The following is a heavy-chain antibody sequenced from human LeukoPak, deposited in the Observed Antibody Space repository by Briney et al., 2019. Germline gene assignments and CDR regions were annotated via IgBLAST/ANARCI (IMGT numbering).Heavy chain of an antibody. CDR1: GFTVSSNY. D-gene: IGHD6-19*01. CDR3: ARGASVVAGNDNAFDI. Sequence: GGSLRLSCAASGFTVSSNYMSWVRQAPGKGLEWVSLIYSAGSTYYADSVKGRFTISRDNARNSLYLQMNSLRAEDTAVYYCARGASVVAGNDNAFDIWGQGTMVTVSS. J-gene: IGHJ3*02. V-gene: IGHV3-66*01. CDR2: IYSAGST.